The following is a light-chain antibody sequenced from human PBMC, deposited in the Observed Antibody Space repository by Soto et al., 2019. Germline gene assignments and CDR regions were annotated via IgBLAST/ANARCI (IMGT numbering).Light chain of an antibody. CDR1: SSDVGSYNL. V-gene: IGLV2-23*01. CDR3: CSYAGSSTPAYV. CDR2: EGS. J-gene: IGLJ1*01. Sequence: QSALTQPASVSGSPGQSITISCTGTSSDVGSYNLVSWYQQHPGKAPKLMIYEGSQRPSGVSNRFSGSKSGNTASLTISGRQAEDEADYYCCSYAGSSTPAYVFGTGTKLTVL.